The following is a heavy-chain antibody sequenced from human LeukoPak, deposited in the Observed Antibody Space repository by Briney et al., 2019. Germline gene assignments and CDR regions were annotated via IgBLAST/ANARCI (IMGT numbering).Heavy chain of an antibody. D-gene: IGHD1-26*01. CDR1: RSSMSGYY. CDR3: ARWAPWGGSYYYFDY. J-gene: IGHJ4*02. Sequence: PSETLSLTCTVSRSSMSGYYWSWIRQPPGKGLEWIGYTFDSETTDYNPSLKSRVIISIDTSKNQVSLKLNSVSAADSAVYYCARWAPWGGSYYYFDYWGQGTLVTVSS. V-gene: IGHV4-59*01. CDR2: TFDSETT.